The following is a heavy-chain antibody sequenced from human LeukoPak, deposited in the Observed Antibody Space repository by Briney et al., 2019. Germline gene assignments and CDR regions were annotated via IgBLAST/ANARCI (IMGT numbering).Heavy chain of an antibody. CDR2: ISSSSSYV. CDR3: ASIDSIGWGERAINM. D-gene: IGHD6-19*01. V-gene: IGHV3-21*01. J-gene: IGHJ3*02. CDR1: GFTFSSYS. Sequence: GGSLSLSCAASGFTFSSYSMNWVRQAPGKGLEWVSSISSSSSYVYYADSVKGRFTISRDNAKNSLYLQMNSLRAEDTAVYYCASIDSIGWGERAINMWRQGTMVTVSS.